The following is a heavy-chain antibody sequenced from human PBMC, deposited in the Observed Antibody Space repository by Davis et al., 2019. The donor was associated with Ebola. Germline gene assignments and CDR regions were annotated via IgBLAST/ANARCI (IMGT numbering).Heavy chain of an antibody. CDR3: ARGSGWPFDY. J-gene: IGHJ4*02. CDR2: IYYSGST. D-gene: IGHD6-19*01. Sequence: PSETLSLTCTVSGGSISSYYWSWIRQPPGKGLEWIGYIYYSGSTNYNPSLKSRVTISVDTSKNQFSLKLSSVTAADTAVYYCARGSGWPFDYWGQGTLVTVSS. V-gene: IGHV4-59*01. CDR1: GGSISSYY.